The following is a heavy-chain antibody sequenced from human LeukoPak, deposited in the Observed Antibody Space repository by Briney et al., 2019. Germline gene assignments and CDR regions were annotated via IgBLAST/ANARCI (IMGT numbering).Heavy chain of an antibody. Sequence: ASVKVSCKASGYTFTSYDINWVRQATGLGLEWMGWMNPNSGNTGYAQKFQGRVTITADESTSTAYMELSSLRSEDTAVYYCAWELRPDYYFDYWGQGTLVTVSS. V-gene: IGHV1-8*01. CDR2: MNPNSGNT. CDR1: GYTFTSYD. D-gene: IGHD1-26*01. CDR3: AWELRPDYYFDY. J-gene: IGHJ4*02.